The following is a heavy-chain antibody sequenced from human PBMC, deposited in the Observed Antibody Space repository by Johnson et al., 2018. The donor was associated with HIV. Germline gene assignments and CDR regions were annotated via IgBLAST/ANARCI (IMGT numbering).Heavy chain of an antibody. D-gene: IGHD2-15*01. J-gene: IGHJ3*02. Sequence: QVQLVEFGGGLVKPGGSLRLSCVASGFTFSDYYMPWIRQAPGKGLEWVSYISTSDGTIYSADTVKGRFSISRDNAKNSLYLQMNSLRAEDTAVYYCARSRDCSGGSCPDAFDIWGQGTMVTVSS. CDR3: ARSRDCSGGSCPDAFDI. V-gene: IGHV3-11*04. CDR1: GFTFSDYY. CDR2: ISTSDGTI.